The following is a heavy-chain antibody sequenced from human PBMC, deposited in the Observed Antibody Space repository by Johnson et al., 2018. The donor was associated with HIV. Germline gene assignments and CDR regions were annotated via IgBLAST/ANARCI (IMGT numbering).Heavy chain of an antibody. V-gene: IGHV3-15*02. J-gene: IGHJ3*02. D-gene: IGHD1-1*01. CDR3: TTGLSWNDAFHI. CDR2: VKSISDGGTA. Sequence: VQLVESGGTLAKPAWSPRLSCAASGFTFSDAWMNWVRQAPGKGLEWVGRVKSISDGGTADYAAPVRGRFTISRDTSENTLYLQMNSLKTEDTALYYCTTGLSWNDAFHIWAQGTMVTVSS. CDR1: GFTFSDAW.